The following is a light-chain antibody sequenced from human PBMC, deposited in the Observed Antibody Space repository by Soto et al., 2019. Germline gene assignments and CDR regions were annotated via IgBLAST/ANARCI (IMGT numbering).Light chain of an antibody. CDR2: GAS. V-gene: IGKV3-20*01. CDR3: QQYGSSGRT. CDR1: QSVSSNY. J-gene: IGKJ1*01. Sequence: EIVMKQSPGTLSLSPGERVTLSCRASQSVSSNYLAWYQQKPGQAPRLLIYGASSRATGIPDRFSGSGSGTDFTLTISRLESEDFAVYYCQQYGSSGRTFGQGTKVDIK.